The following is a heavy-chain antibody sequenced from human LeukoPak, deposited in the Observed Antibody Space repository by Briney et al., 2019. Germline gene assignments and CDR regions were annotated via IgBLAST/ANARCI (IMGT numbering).Heavy chain of an antibody. CDR1: GYSISSDYF. D-gene: IGHD3-22*01. CDR3: ARGPYDSSGYASADYYFDY. V-gene: IGHV4-38-2*02. J-gene: IGHJ4*02. Sequence: SETLSLTCTVSGYSISSDYFWGWIRPPPGKGLEWIGSIYHSGSTYYNPSLKSRVTMSVDTSKNQFSLNLSSVTAADTAVYYCARGPYDSSGYASADYYFDYWGQGTLVTVSS. CDR2: IYHSGST.